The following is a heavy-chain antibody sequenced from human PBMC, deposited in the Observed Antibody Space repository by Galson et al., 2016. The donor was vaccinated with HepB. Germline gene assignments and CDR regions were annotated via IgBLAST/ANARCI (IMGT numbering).Heavy chain of an antibody. CDR2: ISSGFSPI. D-gene: IGHD1-26*01. Sequence: SLRLSCAASGFTFSTSGMNWVRQAPGKGLQWISYISSGFSPIYYADSVRGRFTISRDNAENSLYLQMNSLRDDDTAIYYCARELVRSAFDLWGRGTLVTVSS. CDR1: GFTFSTSG. CDR3: ARELVRSAFDL. V-gene: IGHV3-48*02. J-gene: IGHJ3*01.